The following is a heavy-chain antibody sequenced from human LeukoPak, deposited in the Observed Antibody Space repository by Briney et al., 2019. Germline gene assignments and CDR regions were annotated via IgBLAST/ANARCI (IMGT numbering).Heavy chain of an antibody. V-gene: IGHV4-39*07. J-gene: IGHJ4*02. CDR1: GGSISSSSYY. Sequence: MTSETLSLTCTVSGGSISSSSYYWGWIRQPPGKGLEWIGNIYYRGSTYSNPSLKSRVTISMDTSNNQFSLKLSSVTAADTAVYYCAAIVAAMTGNFDYWGQGTLVTVSS. CDR3: AAIVAAMTGNFDY. D-gene: IGHD5-12*01. CDR2: IYYRGST.